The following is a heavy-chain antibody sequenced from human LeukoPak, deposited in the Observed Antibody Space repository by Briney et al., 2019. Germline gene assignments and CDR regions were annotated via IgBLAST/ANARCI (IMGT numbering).Heavy chain of an antibody. Sequence: ASVKVSCKASGYTFTSYGISWVRQAPGQGLEWMGWISAYNGNTNYAQKLQGGVTMTTDTSTSTAYMELRSLRSDDTAVYYCARDARYCSSTSCYGGRDFDYWGQGTLVTVSS. CDR1: GYTFTSYG. V-gene: IGHV1-18*01. D-gene: IGHD2-2*01. CDR2: ISAYNGNT. CDR3: ARDARYCSSTSCYGGRDFDY. J-gene: IGHJ4*02.